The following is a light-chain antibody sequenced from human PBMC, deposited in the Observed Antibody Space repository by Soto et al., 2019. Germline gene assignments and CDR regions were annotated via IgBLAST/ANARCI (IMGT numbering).Light chain of an antibody. Sequence: EIVFTQSPATLSVSPEERATLSYRASQSVSSDLAWYHQKPGQAPRLLIYGASSRATGIPDRFSGSGSGTDFTLTISRLEPEDFAVYYCHHYGNSPQTFGQGTKVDNK. CDR2: GAS. CDR3: HHYGNSPQT. V-gene: IGKV3-20*01. J-gene: IGKJ1*01. CDR1: QSVSSD.